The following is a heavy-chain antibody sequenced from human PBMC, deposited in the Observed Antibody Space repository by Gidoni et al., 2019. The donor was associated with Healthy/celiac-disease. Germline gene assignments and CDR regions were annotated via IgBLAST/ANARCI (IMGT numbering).Heavy chain of an antibody. V-gene: IGHV2-5*02. D-gene: IGHD3-10*01. CDR1: GFSLSTSGGG. CDR3: AHRPPYGSGIQ. CDR2: IYWDDDK. Sequence: QITLKESGPTLVKPTQTITLTCTFSGFSLSTSGGGVGWLRQPPGKALAWLALIYWDDDKRYSPSLKSRLTITKDTSKNQVVLTMTNMDPVDTATYYCAHRPPYGSGIQWGQGTLVTVSS. J-gene: IGHJ4*02.